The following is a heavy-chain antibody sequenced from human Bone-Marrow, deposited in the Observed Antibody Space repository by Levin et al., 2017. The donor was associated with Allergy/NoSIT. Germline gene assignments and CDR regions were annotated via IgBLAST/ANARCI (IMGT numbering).Heavy chain of an antibody. D-gene: IGHD2-15*01. Sequence: SETLSLTCSVSGASIDSGDYYWSWIRQSPGKGLEWIAHVYYSGSTYYKPSLKSRLTISVDTSKNQFSLRLRSVTAADTAVYYCARLAYSLHNYFAPWGQGTQVTVST. CDR1: GASIDSGDYY. CDR3: ARLAYSLHNYFAP. J-gene: IGHJ5*02. V-gene: IGHV4-30-4*08. CDR2: VYYSGST.